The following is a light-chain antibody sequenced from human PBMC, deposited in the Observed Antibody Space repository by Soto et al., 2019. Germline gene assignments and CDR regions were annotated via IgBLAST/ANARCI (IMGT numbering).Light chain of an antibody. CDR1: QSISRW. CDR3: QQYNSPWT. V-gene: IGKV1-5*01. CDR2: DAS. Sequence: DIQMTQSPSTFPAFVGARFSMTGRASQSISRWLAWYQQNPGTAPKLLIYDASSLQSGVPSRFSGSGSGTEFTLTISSLQPDDFATYYCQQYNSPWTFGQGTKVEI. J-gene: IGKJ1*01.